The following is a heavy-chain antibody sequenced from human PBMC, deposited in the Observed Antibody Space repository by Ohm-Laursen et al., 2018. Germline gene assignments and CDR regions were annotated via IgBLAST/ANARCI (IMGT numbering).Heavy chain of an antibody. CDR2: IMYTGDT. CDR3: ARDAVNRGNSLDY. J-gene: IGHJ4*02. D-gene: IGHD4-23*01. Sequence: GTLSLTCTVSGGSISSSSYYWGWIRQSPGKGLEWIGNIMYTGDTYYNPSLKSRVTISVDTSKNQFSLKLSSVTAADTAVYYCARDAVNRGNSLDYWGQGTLVTVSS. V-gene: IGHV4-39*07. CDR1: GGSISSSSYY.